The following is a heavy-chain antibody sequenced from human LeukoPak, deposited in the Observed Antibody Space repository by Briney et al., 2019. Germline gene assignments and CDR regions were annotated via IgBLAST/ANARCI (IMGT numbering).Heavy chain of an antibody. D-gene: IGHD1-26*01. Sequence: PSETLSLTCAVYGGSFSGYYWSWIRQPPGKGLEWIGEINHSGSTNYNPSLKSRVTISVDTSKNQFSLKLSSVTAADTAVYYCARDRWELPGGGYYFDYWGQGTLVTVSS. CDR2: INHSGST. V-gene: IGHV4-34*01. CDR3: ARDRWELPGGGYYFDY. CDR1: GGSFSGYY. J-gene: IGHJ4*02.